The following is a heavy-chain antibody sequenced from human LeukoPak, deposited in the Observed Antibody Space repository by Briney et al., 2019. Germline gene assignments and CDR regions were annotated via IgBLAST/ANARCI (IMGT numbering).Heavy chain of an antibody. CDR2: INHSGST. CDR3: ARVPWVSSWSRYDY. Sequence: SETLSLTCAVYGGSFSGYYWSWIRQPPGKGLEWIGEINHSGSTNYNPSLKSRVTISVDTSKNQFSLKLSSVTAADTAVYYCARVPWVSSWSRYDYWGQGTLVTVSS. V-gene: IGHV4-34*01. CDR1: GGSFSGYY. D-gene: IGHD6-13*01. J-gene: IGHJ4*02.